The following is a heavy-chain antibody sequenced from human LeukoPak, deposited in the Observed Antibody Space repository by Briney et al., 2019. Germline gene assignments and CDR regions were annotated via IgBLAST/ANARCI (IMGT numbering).Heavy chain of an antibody. D-gene: IGHD3-10*01. CDR2: ISGSGDST. CDR3: ARVRGVGSDSFDY. J-gene: IGHJ4*02. CDR1: GFTFSSYA. Sequence: PGGSLRLSCAASGFTFSSYAMSWVRQAPGKGLEWVSSISGSGDSTYYADSVKGRFTISRDNSKNTLYLQMNSLRVEDTAVYYCARVRGVGSDSFDYWGQGTLVTVSS. V-gene: IGHV3-23*01.